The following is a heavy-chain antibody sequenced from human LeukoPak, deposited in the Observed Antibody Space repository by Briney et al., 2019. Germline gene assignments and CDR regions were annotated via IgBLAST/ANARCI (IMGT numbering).Heavy chain of an antibody. J-gene: IGHJ6*02. Sequence: SVKVSCKASGGTFSSYAISWVRQAPGQGLEWMGRIIPILGIANYAQKFQGRVTITADKSTSTAYMELSSLRSEDTAVYYCARPRPVTTGGDYYYYGMDVWGQGTTVTVSS. CDR1: GGTFSSYA. V-gene: IGHV1-69*04. CDR3: ARPRPVTTGGDYYYYGMDV. CDR2: IIPILGIA. D-gene: IGHD4-11*01.